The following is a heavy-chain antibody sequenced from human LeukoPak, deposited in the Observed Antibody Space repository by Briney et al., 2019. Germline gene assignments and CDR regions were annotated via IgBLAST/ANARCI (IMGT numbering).Heavy chain of an antibody. Sequence: PGRSLRLSCAASGFTFSSYGMHWVRQAPGKGLEWVAVISYDGSNKYYADSVKGRFTISRDNSKNTLYLQMNSLRAEDTAVYYCGKELGDIVVFPVVIFGGVLDYGGKEPLVTVS. CDR3: GKELGDIVVFPVVIFGGVLDY. D-gene: IGHD2-2*01. J-gene: IGHJ4*02. CDR2: ISYDGSNK. CDR1: GFTFSSYG. V-gene: IGHV3-30*18.